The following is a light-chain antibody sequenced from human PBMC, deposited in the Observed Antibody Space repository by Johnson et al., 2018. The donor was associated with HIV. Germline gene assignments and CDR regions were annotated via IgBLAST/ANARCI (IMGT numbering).Light chain of an antibody. J-gene: IGLJ1*01. Sequence: QSVLTQPPSVSAAPGQKVTISCSGSSSNIGNNYVSWYQQVPGTAPKLLIYDNNKRPSGIPDRFSGSKSGTSATLGITGLQTGDEADYYCGRWDDSLSTYVFGTGTKVNVL. CDR1: SSNIGNNY. V-gene: IGLV1-51*01. CDR2: DNN. CDR3: GRWDDSLSTYV.